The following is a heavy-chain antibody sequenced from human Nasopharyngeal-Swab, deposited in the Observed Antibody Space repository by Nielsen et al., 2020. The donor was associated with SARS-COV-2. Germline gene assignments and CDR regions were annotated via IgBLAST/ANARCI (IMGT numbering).Heavy chain of an antibody. CDR2: ISPSGLTT. CDR3: ATLDYGDYAHYYHMDV. J-gene: IGHJ6*03. Sequence: VRQAPGKGLEWVSGISPSGLTTYDADSVKGRFTISRDNANNTLYLQMNSLRAEDTAVYYCATLDYGDYAHYYHMDVWGKGTSVTVSS. D-gene: IGHD4-17*01. V-gene: IGHV3-23*01.